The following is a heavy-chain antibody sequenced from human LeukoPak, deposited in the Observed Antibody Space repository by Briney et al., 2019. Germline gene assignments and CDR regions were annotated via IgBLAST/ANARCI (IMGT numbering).Heavy chain of an antibody. CDR2: ISSSSSTI. J-gene: IGHJ4*02. CDR1: GFTFSSYS. CDR3: ARYYYDSSGYYYSDY. D-gene: IGHD3-22*01. Sequence: GGSLRLSCAASGFTFSSYSMNWVRQAPGKGLEWVSYISSSSSTIYYADSLKGRFTISRDNAKNSLSLQMNSLRAEDTAVYYCARYYYDSSGYYYSDYWGQGTLVTVSS. V-gene: IGHV3-48*04.